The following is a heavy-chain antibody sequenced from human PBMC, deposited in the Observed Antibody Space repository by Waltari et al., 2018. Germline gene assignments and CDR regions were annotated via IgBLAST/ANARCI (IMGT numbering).Heavy chain of an antibody. V-gene: IGHV3-74*01. CDR2: INSDGSST. D-gene: IGHD1-1*01. CDR1: GFTFGSYW. Sequence: EVQLVESGGGLVQPGGSLRLSCAASGFTFGSYWMPWVRQAPGKGLVWVSRINSDGSSTSYADSVKGRFTISRDNAKNTLYLQMNSLRAEDTAVYYCARGNLDDAFDIWGQGTMVTVSS. J-gene: IGHJ3*02. CDR3: ARGNLDDAFDI.